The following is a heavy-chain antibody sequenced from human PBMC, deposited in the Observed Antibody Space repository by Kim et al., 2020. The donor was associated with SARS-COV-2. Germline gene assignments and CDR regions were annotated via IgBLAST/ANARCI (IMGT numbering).Heavy chain of an antibody. V-gene: IGHV4-61*02. CDR1: GGSISSDNYY. D-gene: IGHD2-21*02. CDR2: IYTSGST. CDR3: ARDRGGNFLGLNWFDP. Sequence: SETLSLTCTVSGGSISSDNYYWSWIRQPAGKGLEWIGRIYTSGSTNYNPSLKSRVTISVDTFKNQFSLKLSSVTAADTAVYYCARDRGGNFLGLNWFDPWGQGTLVTVSS. J-gene: IGHJ5*02.